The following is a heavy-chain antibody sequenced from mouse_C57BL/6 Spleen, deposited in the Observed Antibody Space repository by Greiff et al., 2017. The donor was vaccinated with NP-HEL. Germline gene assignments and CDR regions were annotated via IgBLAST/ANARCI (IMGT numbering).Heavy chain of an antibody. J-gene: IGHJ4*01. D-gene: IGHD1-1*01. V-gene: IGHV1-64*01. Sequence: QVQLKQPGAELVKPGASVKLSCKASGYTFTSYWMHWVKQRPGQGLEWIGMIHPDSGSTNYNEKFKSKATLTVDKSSSTAYMQLSSLTSEDSAVYYGASAGYGSSYVGYAMDYWGQGTSVTVSS. CDR3: ASAGYGSSYVGYAMDY. CDR1: GYTFTSYW. CDR2: IHPDSGST.